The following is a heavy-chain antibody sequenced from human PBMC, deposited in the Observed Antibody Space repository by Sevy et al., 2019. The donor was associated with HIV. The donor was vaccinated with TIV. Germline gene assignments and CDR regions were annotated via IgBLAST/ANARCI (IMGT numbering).Heavy chain of an antibody. D-gene: IGHD3-22*01. CDR1: GFTFSSYS. CDR3: ARDAALSNYYDSSGYPNAFDI. V-gene: IGHV3-21*01. CDR2: ISSSSYI. J-gene: IGHJ3*02. Sequence: GGSLRLSCAASGFTFSSYSMNWVHQAPGKGLEWVSSISSSSYIYYADSVKGRFTISRDNAKNSLYLQMNSLRAEDTAVHYCARDAALSNYYDSSGYPNAFDIWGQGTMVTVSS.